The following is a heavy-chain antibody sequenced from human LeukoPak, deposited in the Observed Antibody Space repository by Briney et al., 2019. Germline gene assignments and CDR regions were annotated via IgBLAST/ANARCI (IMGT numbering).Heavy chain of an antibody. CDR3: AKDAQRGFDYSNSLEY. V-gene: IGHV3-33*06. Sequence: GGSLRLSCAPSGFTFSHFGFHWVRQAPGKGLEWVAVIWSDGTNKYYGDSVKGRFIIYRDDSHNTVYLQMNSLRVQDTAIYYCAKDAQRGFDYSNSLEYWGQGSLVTVSS. D-gene: IGHD4-11*01. CDR2: IWSDGTNK. J-gene: IGHJ1*01. CDR1: GFTFSHFG.